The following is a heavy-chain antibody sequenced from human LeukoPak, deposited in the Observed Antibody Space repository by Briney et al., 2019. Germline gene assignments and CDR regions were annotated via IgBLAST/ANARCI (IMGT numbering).Heavy chain of an antibody. Sequence: SETLSLTCTVSGGSISNYYWSWIRQPPGKGLEWIGYIYYSGSTNYNPSLKSRVTISVDTSKNQFSLKLSSVTAADTAVYYCARGPAMVPFYFDYWGQGTLVTVSS. D-gene: IGHD5-18*01. CDR3: ARGPAMVPFYFDY. J-gene: IGHJ4*02. CDR1: GGSISNYY. CDR2: IYYSGST. V-gene: IGHV4-59*01.